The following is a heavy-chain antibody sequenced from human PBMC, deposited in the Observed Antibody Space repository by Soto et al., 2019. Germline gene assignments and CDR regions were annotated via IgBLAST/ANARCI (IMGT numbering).Heavy chain of an antibody. D-gene: IGHD3-3*02. CDR1: GFTFSSYW. CDR3: ARAIFGVVIPTRGMDV. CDR2: IKQNGSEK. V-gene: IGHV3-7*05. Sequence: GGSLRLSCAASGFTFSSYWMSWVRQAPGKGLEWVAKIKQNGSEKYYADSVKGRFTISRDNAKNSLYLQMNSLRAEDTAVYYCARAIFGVVIPTRGMDVWGQGTTVTVSS. J-gene: IGHJ6*02.